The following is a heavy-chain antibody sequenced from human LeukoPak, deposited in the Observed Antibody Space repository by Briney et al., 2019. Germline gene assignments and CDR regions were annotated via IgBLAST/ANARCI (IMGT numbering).Heavy chain of an antibody. CDR3: GRDSSNRGGYFPDD. V-gene: IGHV3-11*05. Sequence: TAGGSLRLSCAASGFTFSDYYMRWIRQAPGKGLEWVSYISSSSSYTTYADSVRGRFTISRDNAKNSLYLQMNSLRAEDTAVYYGGRDSSNRGGYFPDDWGQGTLVTVSS. CDR1: GFTFSDYY. J-gene: IGHJ4*02. D-gene: IGHD5-12*01. CDR2: ISSSSSYT.